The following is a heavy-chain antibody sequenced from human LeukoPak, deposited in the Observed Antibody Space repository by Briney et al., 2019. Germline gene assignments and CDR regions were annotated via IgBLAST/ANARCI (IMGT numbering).Heavy chain of an antibody. D-gene: IGHD5-12*01. CDR3: ERDPTQWLRYGYFDY. J-gene: IGHJ4*02. V-gene: IGHV3-49*04. CDR1: GFTFGDYA. CDR2: IRSKAYGGTT. Sequence: GSLRLSCTASGFTFGDYAMSWVRQAPGKGLEWVGFIRSKAYGGTTEYAASVKGRFTISRDDSKSIAYLQMNSLRAEDTAVYYCERDPTQWLRYGYFDYWGQGTLVTVSS.